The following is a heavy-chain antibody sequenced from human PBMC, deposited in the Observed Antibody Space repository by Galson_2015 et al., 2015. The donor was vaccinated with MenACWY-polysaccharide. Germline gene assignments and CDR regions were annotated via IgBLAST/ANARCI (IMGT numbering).Heavy chain of an antibody. CDR3: ARSRLAAAGNYYFYGMDV. V-gene: IGHV5-51*03. D-gene: IGHD6-13*01. Sequence: QSGAEVKKPGESLKISCKGSGYSFTTYWIAWVRQMPGKGLEWMGIIYPGDSDTRYSPSFQGQVTISADKSISTAYLQWGSLGASDTAMYYCARSRLAAAGNYYFYGMDVWGQGTTVTVSS. CDR1: GYSFTTYW. J-gene: IGHJ6*02. CDR2: IYPGDSDT.